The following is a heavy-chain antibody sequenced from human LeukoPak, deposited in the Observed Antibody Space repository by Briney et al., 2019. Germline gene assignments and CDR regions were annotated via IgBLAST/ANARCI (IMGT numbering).Heavy chain of an antibody. D-gene: IGHD3-22*01. J-gene: IGHJ4*02. CDR2: IKQEGSEK. Sequence: PGGSLRLSCAASGFTFSSYWMSWVRQAPGKGLEWVANIKQEGSEKYYVDSVKGRFTISRDNAKNSLYLQMNSLRAEDTAVYYCARDEVRYYDGSGYYYHYWGQGTLVTVSS. CDR1: GFTFSSYW. V-gene: IGHV3-7*01. CDR3: ARDEVRYYDGSGYYYHY.